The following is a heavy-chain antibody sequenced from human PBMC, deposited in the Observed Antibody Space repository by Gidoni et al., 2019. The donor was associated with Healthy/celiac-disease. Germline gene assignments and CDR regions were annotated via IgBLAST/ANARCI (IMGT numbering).Heavy chain of an antibody. CDR1: GGTFSSYA. D-gene: IGHD6-6*01. Sequence: QVQLVQSGAAVKKPGSSVKVSCQASGGTFSSYAISWVRQAPGQGLEWMGGISPILGTANYAQKFQGRVKITADESTSTAYMELSSLRSEDTAVYYCARDYPASSSSGEDFQHWGQGTLVTVSS. V-gene: IGHV1-69*01. CDR2: ISPILGTA. CDR3: ARDYPASSSSGEDFQH. J-gene: IGHJ1*01.